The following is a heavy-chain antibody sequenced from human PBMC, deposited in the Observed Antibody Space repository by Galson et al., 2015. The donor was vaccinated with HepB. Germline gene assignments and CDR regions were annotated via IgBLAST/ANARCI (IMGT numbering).Heavy chain of an antibody. V-gene: IGHV3-30*04. D-gene: IGHD5-18*01. J-gene: IGHJ4*02. Sequence: SLRLSCAASGFTFSSYAMHWVRQAPGKGLEWVAVISYDGSNKYYADSVKGRFTISRDNSKNTLYLQMNSLRAEDTAVYYCSAGIQLWPSCFDYWGQGTLVTVSS. CDR1: GFTFSSYA. CDR2: ISYDGSNK. CDR3: SAGIQLWPSCFDY.